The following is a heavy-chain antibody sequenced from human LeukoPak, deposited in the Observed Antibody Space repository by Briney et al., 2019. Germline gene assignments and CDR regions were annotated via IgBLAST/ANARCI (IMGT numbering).Heavy chain of an antibody. D-gene: IGHD3-10*01. J-gene: IGHJ4*02. V-gene: IGHV4-31*03. CDR1: GGSISSGRYY. CDR2: IYYSGST. Sequence: SQTLSLTCTVSGGSISSGRYYWSWIRQHPGKGLEWIVNIYYSGSTYYNPSLKSRVSISMDTSKNHFSLKLRSVTAADTAVFYCARSVYGSGSYYLDYWGQGTLVTVSS. CDR3: ARSVYGSGSYYLDY.